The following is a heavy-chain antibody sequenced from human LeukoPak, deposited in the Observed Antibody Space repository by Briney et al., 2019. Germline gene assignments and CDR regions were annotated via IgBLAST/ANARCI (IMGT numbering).Heavy chain of an antibody. Sequence: GGSLRLSCAASGFTFSSYEMHWVRQAPGRGLEWVASINQDGSGKYYVDSVKGRFTISRDNAENSLSLQMNSLRAGDAAVYYCARPDSRAFDIWGQGTMVTVSS. CDR1: GFTFSSYE. CDR3: ARPDSRAFDI. J-gene: IGHJ3*02. CDR2: INQDGSGK. D-gene: IGHD3-22*01. V-gene: IGHV3-7*01.